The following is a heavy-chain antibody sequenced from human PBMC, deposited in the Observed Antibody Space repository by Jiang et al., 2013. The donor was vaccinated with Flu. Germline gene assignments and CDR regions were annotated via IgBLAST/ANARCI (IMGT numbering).Heavy chain of an antibody. CDR1: NYW. V-gene: IGHV5-51*01. Sequence: NYWIGWVRQMPGKGPEWMGFIYLGDSDTTYSPSFQGQVTISADRSITTAFLQWGNVKASDTAVYYCARRPTFYPYALDVWGQGTTVTVSS. CDR2: IYLGDSDT. J-gene: IGHJ6*02. CDR3: ARRPTFYPYALDV. D-gene: IGHD2/OR15-2a*01.